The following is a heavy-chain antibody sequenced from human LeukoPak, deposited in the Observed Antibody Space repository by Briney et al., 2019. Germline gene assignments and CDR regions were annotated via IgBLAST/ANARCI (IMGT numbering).Heavy chain of an antibody. J-gene: IGHJ4*02. CDR1: GFTFSSYS. CDR2: ISSSSSYI. V-gene: IGHV3-21*01. Sequence: PGGSLRLSCAASGFTFSSYSMNWVRQAPGKGLEWVSSISSSSSYIYYADSVKGRFTISRDNAMNSLYLQMNSLRAEDTAVYYCARAYDILTGYLPFDYWGQGTLVTVSS. CDR3: ARAYDILTGYLPFDY. D-gene: IGHD3-9*01.